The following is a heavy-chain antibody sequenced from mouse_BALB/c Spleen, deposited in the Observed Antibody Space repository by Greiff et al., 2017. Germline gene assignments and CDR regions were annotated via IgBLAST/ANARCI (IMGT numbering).Heavy chain of an antibody. CDR2: ISSGGGNT. J-gene: IGHJ3*01. CDR3: ASHYYGSNFAY. CDR1: GFTFSSYT. Sequence: EVQRVESGGGLVKPGGSLKLSCAASGFTFSSYTMSWVRQTPEKRLEWVATISSGGGNTYYPDSVKGRFTISRDNAKNNLYLQMSSLRSEDTALYYCASHYYGSNFAYWGQGTLVTVSA. D-gene: IGHD1-1*01. V-gene: IGHV5-9*03.